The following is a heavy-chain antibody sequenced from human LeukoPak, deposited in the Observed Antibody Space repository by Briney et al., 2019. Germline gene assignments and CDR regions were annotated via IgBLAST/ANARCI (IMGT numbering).Heavy chain of an antibody. Sequence: GGSLRLSCAASGFTFSSYNMNWVRQAPGKGLEWVSSISTSSSYIYYADSVKGRFTVSRDNAKKSLYLQMNSLRVEDTAVYYCARQQWLDGAYYFDCWGQGTLVTVSS. V-gene: IGHV3-21*01. D-gene: IGHD6-19*01. J-gene: IGHJ4*02. CDR1: GFTFSSYN. CDR2: ISTSSSYI. CDR3: ARQQWLDGAYYFDC.